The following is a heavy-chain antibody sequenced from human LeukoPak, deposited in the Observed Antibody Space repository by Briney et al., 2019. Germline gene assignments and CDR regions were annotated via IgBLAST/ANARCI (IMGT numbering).Heavy chain of an antibody. D-gene: IGHD3-10*01. CDR3: ARDHLGYGSGSPFDY. J-gene: IGHJ4*02. CDR2: IIPIFATA. CDR1: GGTFISYA. V-gene: IGHV1-69*13. Sequence: SVKVSCKASGGTFISYAISWVRQAPGQGVEWMGGIIPIFATANYAEKFQGRVTITAGESTSTAYMELSSLRSEDTAVYYCARDHLGYGSGSPFDYWGQGTLVTVSS.